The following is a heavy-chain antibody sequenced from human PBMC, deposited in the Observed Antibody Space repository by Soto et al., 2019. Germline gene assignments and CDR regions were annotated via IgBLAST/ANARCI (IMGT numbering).Heavy chain of an antibody. Sequence: SVKVSCKASGGTFSSYAISWVRQAPGQGLEWMGGIIPIFGTANYAQKFQGRVTITADESTSTAYMELSSLRSEDTAVYYCAREYCSGGSCYRGSSNFDYWGQGTLVTVSS. CDR3: AREYCSGGSCYRGSSNFDY. D-gene: IGHD2-15*01. V-gene: IGHV1-69*13. CDR2: IIPIFGTA. CDR1: GGTFSSYA. J-gene: IGHJ4*02.